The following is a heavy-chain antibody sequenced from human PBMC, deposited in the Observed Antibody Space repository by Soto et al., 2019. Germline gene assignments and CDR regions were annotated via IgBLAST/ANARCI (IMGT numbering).Heavy chain of an antibody. CDR3: AHRVLRTVFGLVTTTAIYFDF. Sequence: QITLNESGPTVVRPTETLTLTCRFSGFSLTTSGVGVGWIRQSPGKAPEWLALIYWEDDKRYSASLKSRLTITKDTSTIQVVLTVSDLDPTDTATYYCAHRVLRTVFGLVTTTAIYFDFWGQGTPVAVSS. CDR2: IYWEDDK. CDR1: GFSLTTSGVG. V-gene: IGHV2-5*02. J-gene: IGHJ4*02. D-gene: IGHD3-3*01.